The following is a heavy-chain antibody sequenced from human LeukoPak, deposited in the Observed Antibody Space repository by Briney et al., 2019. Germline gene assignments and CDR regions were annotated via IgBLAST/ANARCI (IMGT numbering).Heavy chain of an antibody. Sequence: PGGSLILSCAASGFTFSRYGMYWVRQAPGKGLEWVAVIWYDGSNKYYADSVKGRFTISRDNSKNTLYLQMNSLRVEDTAAYYCARGLDAAWDYWGQGTLVTVAS. CDR1: GFTFSRYG. D-gene: IGHD5-18*01. V-gene: IGHV3-33*07. CDR3: ARGLDAAWDY. CDR2: IWYDGSNK. J-gene: IGHJ4*02.